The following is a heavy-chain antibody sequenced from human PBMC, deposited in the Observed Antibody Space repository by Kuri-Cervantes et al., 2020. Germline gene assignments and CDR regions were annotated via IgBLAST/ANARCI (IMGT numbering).Heavy chain of an antibody. Sequence: SLKISCAASGFTFDDYAMHWVRQAPGKGLEWVSGISWNSGSIGYADSVKGRFTISRDNAKSSLYLQMNSLRAEDTALYFCAKDLRSISLRGGAFDIWGQGTMVTVSS. CDR1: GFTFDDYA. V-gene: IGHV3-9*01. CDR3: AKDLRSISLRGGAFDI. J-gene: IGHJ3*02. D-gene: IGHD2-2*01. CDR2: ISWNSGSI.